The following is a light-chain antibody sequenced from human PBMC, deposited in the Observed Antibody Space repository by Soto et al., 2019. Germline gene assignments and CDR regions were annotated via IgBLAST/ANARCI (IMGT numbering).Light chain of an antibody. Sequence: QSALTQPASVSGSPGQSITISCTGTSSDVGGYNYVSWYQQHPGKAPKLMIYDVSNRPPGVSNRFSGSKSGNTASLTISGLQAEDEADYYCSSYTSSSTRGVFGTGTKVTV. V-gene: IGLV2-14*01. CDR1: SSDVGGYNY. CDR2: DVS. CDR3: SSYTSSSTRGV. J-gene: IGLJ1*01.